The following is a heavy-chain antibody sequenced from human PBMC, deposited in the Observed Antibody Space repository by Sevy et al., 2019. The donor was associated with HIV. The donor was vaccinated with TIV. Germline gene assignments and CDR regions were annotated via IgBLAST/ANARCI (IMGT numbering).Heavy chain of an antibody. D-gene: IGHD2-8*02. CDR1: VFTLSSYA. CDR3: AKALVETEDKNEFDP. J-gene: IGHJ5*02. CDR2: ISISGADK. Sequence: GGSLRLSCAASVFTLSSYAMSWVRQAPGKGLEWVSSISISGADKYYADSVKGRFTISRDNSQNRLYLQMNSLRAEDTALYYCAKALVETEDKNEFDPWGQGTLVTVSS. V-gene: IGHV3-23*01.